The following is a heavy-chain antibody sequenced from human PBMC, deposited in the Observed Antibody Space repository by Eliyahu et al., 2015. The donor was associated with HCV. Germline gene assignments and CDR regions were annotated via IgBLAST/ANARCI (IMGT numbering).Heavy chain of an antibody. CDR1: GFTFSNYA. CDR2: ISVGGGST. Sequence: EVQLLESGGDLVQPGGSLRLSCAASGFTFSNYAINWVRQAPGKGLEWVSGISVGGGSTYYADSVKGRFTISRDNSKNTVYLQMNSLRAEDTAVYYCAKDTGSYGDYWGQGTLVTVSS. J-gene: IGHJ4*02. D-gene: IGHD1-26*01. V-gene: IGHV3-23*01. CDR3: AKDTGSYGDY.